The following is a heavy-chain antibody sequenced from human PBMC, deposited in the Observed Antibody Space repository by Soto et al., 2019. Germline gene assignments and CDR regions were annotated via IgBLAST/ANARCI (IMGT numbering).Heavy chain of an antibody. Sequence: SQTLSLTCTASGGSINSACHSWGWVRQSPGKGLEWIGCSYHSGSSYYNPSLQSRVTISVDRSKAQFYLTLTSVTAADTAVYFCARARYYDWCFELWALGIPVTVTS. CDR2: SYHSGSS. D-gene: IGHD3-9*01. V-gene: IGHV4-30-2*06. CDR1: GGSINSACHS. CDR3: ARARYYDWCFEL. J-gene: IGHJ4*02.